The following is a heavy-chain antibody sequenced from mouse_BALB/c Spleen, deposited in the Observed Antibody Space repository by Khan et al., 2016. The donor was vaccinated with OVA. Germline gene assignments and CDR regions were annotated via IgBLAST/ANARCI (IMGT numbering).Heavy chain of an antibody. CDR3: AKFAPDYDSMDY. J-gene: IGHJ4*01. Sequence: VELVESGPGLVAPSQSLSITCTVSGFSLTSYGVNWVRQPPGEGLEWLGVIWGDGSTNYHSTLKSRLIISKDSSKRQVFLTLNSLQTDDTATYYCAKFAPDYDSMDYWGQGTSVTVST. CDR1: GFSLTSYG. V-gene: IGHV2-3*01. CDR2: IWGDGST.